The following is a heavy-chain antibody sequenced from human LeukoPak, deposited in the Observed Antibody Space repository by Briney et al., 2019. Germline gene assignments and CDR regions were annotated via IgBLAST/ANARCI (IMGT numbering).Heavy chain of an antibody. CDR1: GFTFSSYW. Sequence: GGSLRLSCAASGFTFSSYWMSWVRQAPGKGLEWVANIKQDGSEKYYVDSVKGRFTISRDNAKNSLYLQMNSLRAEDTAVYYCARTHSSSFVWFDPWGQGTLVTVSS. J-gene: IGHJ5*02. D-gene: IGHD6-13*01. CDR3: ARTHSSSFVWFDP. V-gene: IGHV3-7*01. CDR2: IKQDGSEK.